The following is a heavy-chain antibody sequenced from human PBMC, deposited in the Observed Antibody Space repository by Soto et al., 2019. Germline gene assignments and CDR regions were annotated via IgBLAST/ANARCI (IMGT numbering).Heavy chain of an antibody. V-gene: IGHV3-48*01. J-gene: IGHJ4*02. CDR3: AYFPGY. CDR2: ISSSSSTI. CDR1: GFPSSSYS. Sequence: GRFMRVSCAASGFPSSSYSMNWVRQAPGKGLEWVSYISSSSSTIYYADSVKGRFTISRDNAKNSLYLQMNSLRAEDTAVHYCAYFPGYWGQGTLVTVSS. D-gene: IGHD1-26*01.